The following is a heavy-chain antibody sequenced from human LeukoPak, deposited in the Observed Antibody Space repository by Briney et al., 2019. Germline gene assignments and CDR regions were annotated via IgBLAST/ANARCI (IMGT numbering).Heavy chain of an antibody. V-gene: IGHV3-7*03. J-gene: IGHJ6*02. CDR1: GFNLGSYW. CDR2: TKDDGSQK. Sequence: GGSLRLSCAASGFNLGSYWMAWVRQAPGKELEWVATTKDDGSQKYYVDSVKGRFTISRDNAKNSLYLQMNSLRAEDTAVYYCAKGTLVLGYYYGMDVWGQGTTVTVSS. CDR3: AKGTLVLGYYYGMDV. D-gene: IGHD2-8*02.